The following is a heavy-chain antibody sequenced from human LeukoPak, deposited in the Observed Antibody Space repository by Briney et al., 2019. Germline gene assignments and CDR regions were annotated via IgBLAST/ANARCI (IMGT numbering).Heavy chain of an antibody. CDR1: GGSFSGYY. V-gene: IGHV4-34*01. J-gene: IGHJ5*02. CDR3: ARDRVLVMTGYPTGFDP. CDR2: INHSGST. Sequence: PSETLSLTCAVYGGSFSGYYWSWIRQPPGKGLEWIGEINHSGSTNYNPSLKSRVTISVDTSKNQFSRKLSSVTAADTAVYYCARDRVLVMTGYPTGFDPWGQGTLVTVSS. D-gene: IGHD3-9*01.